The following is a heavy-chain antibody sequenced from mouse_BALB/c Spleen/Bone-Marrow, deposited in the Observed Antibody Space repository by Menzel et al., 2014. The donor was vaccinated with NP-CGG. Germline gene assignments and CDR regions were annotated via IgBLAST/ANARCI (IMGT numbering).Heavy chain of an antibody. CDR1: GFNIXDTY. V-gene: IGHV14-3*02. CDR2: IDPANGNT. CDR3: ARWEYYAMDY. D-gene: IGHD4-1*01. Sequence: EVQLQQSGAELVKPGASVKLSCTASGFNIXDTYXHWVKQRPEQGLEWIGRIDPANGNTKYDPKFQGKATITADTSSNTAYLQLSSLTSEDTAVYYCARWEYYAMDYWGQGTSVTVSS. J-gene: IGHJ4*01.